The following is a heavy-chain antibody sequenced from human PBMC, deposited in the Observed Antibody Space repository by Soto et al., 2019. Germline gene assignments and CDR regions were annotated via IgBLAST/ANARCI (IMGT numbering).Heavy chain of an antibody. V-gene: IGHV1-69*02. D-gene: IGHD3-10*01. CDR2: IIPTLGIA. CDR1: GGTFSSYT. Sequence: SVKVSCKASGGTFSSYTISWVRQAPGQGLEWMGRIIPTLGIANYAQKFQGRVTITADKSTSTAYMELSSLRSEDTAVYYCASLMSSGYYYGMDVWGQGTTVTVSS. J-gene: IGHJ6*02. CDR3: ASLMSSGYYYGMDV.